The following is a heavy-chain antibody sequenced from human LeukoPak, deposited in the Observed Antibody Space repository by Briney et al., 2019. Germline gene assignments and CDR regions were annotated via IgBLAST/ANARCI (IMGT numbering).Heavy chain of an antibody. CDR1: GFTFSSYG. CDR2: ISYDGSNK. Sequence: GGSLRLSCAASGFTFSSYGMHWVRQAPGKGLEWVAVISYDGSNKYYADSVKGRFTISRDNSKNTLYLQMNSLRAEDTAVYYCAKDFGSNSRSYSLPYYGMDVWGQGTTVTVSS. V-gene: IGHV3-30*18. CDR3: AKDFGSNSRSYSLPYYGMDV. J-gene: IGHJ6*02. D-gene: IGHD1-26*01.